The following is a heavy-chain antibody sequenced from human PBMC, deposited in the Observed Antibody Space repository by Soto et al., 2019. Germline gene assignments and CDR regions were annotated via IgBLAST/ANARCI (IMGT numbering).Heavy chain of an antibody. Sequence: EVQLLESGGGLVQPGGALRLSCAASGFTFSSYAMSWVRQAPGKGLEWVSAISGSGGSTYYADSVKGRFTISRDNSKNTLYLQINSLRAEDTAVYYCAKGYERSGWMLDAFDIWGQGTMVTVSS. CDR3: AKGYERSGWMLDAFDI. V-gene: IGHV3-23*01. D-gene: IGHD6-19*01. J-gene: IGHJ3*02. CDR2: ISGSGGST. CDR1: GFTFSSYA.